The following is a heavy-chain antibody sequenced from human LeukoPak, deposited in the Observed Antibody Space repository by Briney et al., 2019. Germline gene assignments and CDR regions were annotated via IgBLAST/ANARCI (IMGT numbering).Heavy chain of an antibody. D-gene: IGHD2-21*01. J-gene: IGHJ4*02. CDR2: INPSISSR. CDR3: ARSGMWFSTND. V-gene: IGHV1-46*01. CDR1: GYTFTSHY. Sequence: ASVKVSCKASGYTFTSHYMHWMRQAPGQGLEWMGMINPSISSRTYAQKFQGRVTVTSDTSTSTVYMEVSSLRSEDTAIYYCARSGMWFSTNDWGQGTLVTVSS.